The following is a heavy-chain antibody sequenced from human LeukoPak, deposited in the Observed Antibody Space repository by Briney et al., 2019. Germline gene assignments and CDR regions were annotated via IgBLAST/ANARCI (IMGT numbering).Heavy chain of an antibody. CDR1: GFTFSSYA. CDR2: IKQDGSEK. D-gene: IGHD3-10*01. J-gene: IGHJ4*02. V-gene: IGHV3-7*01. CDR3: AREDYYGSGSYWAMSYYFDY. Sequence: GRSLRLSCAASGFTFSSYAMHWVRQAPGKGLEWVANIKQDGSEKYYVDSVKGRFTISRDNAKNSLYLQMNSLRAEDTAVYYCAREDYYGSGSYWAMSYYFDYWGQGTLVTVSS.